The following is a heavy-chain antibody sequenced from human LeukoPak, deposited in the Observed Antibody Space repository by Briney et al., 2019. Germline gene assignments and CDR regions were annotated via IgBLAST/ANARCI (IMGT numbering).Heavy chain of an antibody. CDR2: INQDGGEK. V-gene: IGHV3-7*04. CDR1: GFSFSTYW. D-gene: IGHD6-13*01. CDR3: ARVRYSSSWYYDMDV. Sequence: GGSLRLSCAAPGFSFSTYWMSWVRQAPGKGLEWVANINQDGGEKYYVDSVKGRFTISRDNAKNSLYLQMNSLRAEDTAVYYCARVRYSSSWYYDMDVWGQGTTVTVSS. J-gene: IGHJ6*02.